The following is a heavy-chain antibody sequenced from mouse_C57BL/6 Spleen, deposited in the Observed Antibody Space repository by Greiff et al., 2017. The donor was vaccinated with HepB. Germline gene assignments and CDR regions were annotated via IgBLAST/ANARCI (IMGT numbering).Heavy chain of an antibody. CDR2: ISYDGSN. CDR1: GYSITSGYY. J-gene: IGHJ3*01. Sequence: ESGPGLVKPSQSLSLTCSVTGYSITSGYYWNWIRQFPGNKLEWMGYISYDGSNNYNPSLKNRISITRDTSKNQFFLKLNSVTTEDTATYYCAREGVYYYGSSYVFAYWGQGTLVTVSA. D-gene: IGHD1-1*01. CDR3: AREGVYYYGSSYVFAY. V-gene: IGHV3-6*01.